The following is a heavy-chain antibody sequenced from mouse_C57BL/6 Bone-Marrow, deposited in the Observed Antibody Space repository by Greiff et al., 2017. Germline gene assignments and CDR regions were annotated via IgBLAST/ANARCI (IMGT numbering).Heavy chain of an antibody. CDR3: ANYGSSYRYCDV. CDR2: IHPSDSDT. CDR1: GYTFTSYW. Sequence: QVQLQQPGAELVKPGASVQVSCKASGYTFTSYWMHWVKQRPGPGLEWIGRIHPSDSDTNSTQKFKGKATLTVDKSSSTAYMQLSSLTSEDSAVDYCANYGSSYRYCDVWGTGTTVNVSS. D-gene: IGHD1-1*01. V-gene: IGHV1-74*01. J-gene: IGHJ1*03.